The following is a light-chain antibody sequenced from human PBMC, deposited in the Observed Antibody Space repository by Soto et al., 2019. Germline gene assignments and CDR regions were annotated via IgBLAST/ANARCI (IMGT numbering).Light chain of an antibody. CDR3: QQLNSYPLIT. J-gene: IGKJ5*01. V-gene: IGKV3-15*01. CDR2: GAS. Sequence: DIVMTQSPATLSVSPGERATLSCRASQSVSSNLAWYQQKPGQAPRLLIYGASTRATGIPAGFSGSGSGTDFTLTISSLQPEDFATYYCQQLNSYPLITFGQGTRLEIK. CDR1: QSVSSN.